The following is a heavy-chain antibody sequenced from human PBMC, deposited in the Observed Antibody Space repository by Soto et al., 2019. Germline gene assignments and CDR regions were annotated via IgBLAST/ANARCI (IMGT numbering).Heavy chain of an antibody. D-gene: IGHD2-2*01. CDR2: IYYSGST. Sequence: SETLSLTCAVSGDSVISNWWWGWVRQPPGKGLEWIGYIYYSGSTNYNPSLKSRVTISVDTSKNQFSLKLSSVTAADTAVYYCARVGDVVPAASNWFDPWGQGTLVTVSS. CDR3: ARVGDVVPAASNWFDP. CDR1: GDSVISNWW. J-gene: IGHJ5*02. V-gene: IGHV4-59*02.